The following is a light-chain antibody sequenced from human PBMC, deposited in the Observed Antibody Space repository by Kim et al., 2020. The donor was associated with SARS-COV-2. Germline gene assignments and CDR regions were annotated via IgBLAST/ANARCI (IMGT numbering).Light chain of an antibody. CDR1: GDQY. Sequence: GDQYACWYQQRSGQSPVLVIFQDTKRPSGIPERFSGSNSGNTATLTISGTQAMDEAVYYCQAWDSSTVVFGGGTQLTVL. CDR2: QDT. J-gene: IGLJ2*01. CDR3: QAWDSSTVV. V-gene: IGLV3-1*01.